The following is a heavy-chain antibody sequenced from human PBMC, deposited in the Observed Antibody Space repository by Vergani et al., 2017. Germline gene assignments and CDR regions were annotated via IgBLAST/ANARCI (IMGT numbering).Heavy chain of an antibody. J-gene: IGHJ6*03. Sequence: HVQMVESGGGVVQPGRSLRLSCAVSGFRFSDYGMHWVRQAPGRGLEWVALISYDGDTTYYEDSVKGRFTISRDNSKNTLYLQMNSLRAEDTAVYYCARDWQVQVLRFLEWIYYMDVWGKGTTVTVSS. V-gene: IGHV3-30*03. CDR2: ISYDGDTT. D-gene: IGHD3-3*01. CDR1: GFRFSDYG. CDR3: ARDWQVQVLRFLEWIYYMDV.